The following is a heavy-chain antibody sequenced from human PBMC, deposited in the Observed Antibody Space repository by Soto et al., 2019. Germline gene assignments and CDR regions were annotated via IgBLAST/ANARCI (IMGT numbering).Heavy chain of an antibody. CDR3: AKEYGSSSLSPDFDY. CDR1: GFTFSSYG. V-gene: IGHV3-30*18. D-gene: IGHD6-13*01. Sequence: QVQLVESGGGVVQPGRSLRLSCAASGFTFSSYGMHWVRQAPGKALEWVAVISYDGSNKYYADSVKGRFTISRDNSKNTLYLQTNSLRAEDTAVYYCAKEYGSSSLSPDFDYWGQGTLVTVSS. J-gene: IGHJ4*02. CDR2: ISYDGSNK.